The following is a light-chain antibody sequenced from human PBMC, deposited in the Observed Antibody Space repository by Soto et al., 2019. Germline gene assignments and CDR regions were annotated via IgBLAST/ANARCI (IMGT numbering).Light chain of an antibody. CDR1: QGISSY. J-gene: IGKJ5*01. V-gene: IGKV1-9*01. CDR2: AAS. CDR3: QQLNSYSLT. Sequence: IQLTQSPSSLSASVGDRFTITCRASQGISSYLAWYQQKPGKAPKLLIYAASTLQSGVPSRFSGSGSGTDFTLTISSLQPEDFATYYCQQLNSYSLTFGQGTRLEIK.